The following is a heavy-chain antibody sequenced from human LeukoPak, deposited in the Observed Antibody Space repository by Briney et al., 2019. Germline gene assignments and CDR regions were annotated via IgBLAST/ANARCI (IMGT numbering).Heavy chain of an antibody. CDR3: AAGVSLATSLRKFYYGIYF. J-gene: IGHJ6*02. CDR2: FDPEDGET. CDR1: LSTVTELS. Sequence: APVKVPCKVSLSTVTELSMHWMPRAPGKGLEWMGGFDPEDGETIYAQKFQGRATMTEDTSTDTAYMELSSLISEDTAVYYCAAGVSLATSLRKFYYGIYFWGQGTTVTVSS. V-gene: IGHV1-24*01. D-gene: IGHD5/OR15-5a*01.